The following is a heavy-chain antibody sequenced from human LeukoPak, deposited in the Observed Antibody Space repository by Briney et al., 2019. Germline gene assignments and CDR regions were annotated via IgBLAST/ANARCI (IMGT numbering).Heavy chain of an antibody. CDR3: ARGDSPSYYYDSSGYQGDY. V-gene: IGHV4-34*01. D-gene: IGHD3-22*01. J-gene: IGHJ4*02. CDR2: INHSGST. Sequence: PSETLSLTCAVYGGSFSGYYWSWIRQPPATGLEWIGEINHSGSTNYNPSLKSRVTISVDTSKNQFSLQLSSVTAADTAVYYCARGDSPSYYYDSSGYQGDYWGQGTLVTVSS. CDR1: GGSFSGYY.